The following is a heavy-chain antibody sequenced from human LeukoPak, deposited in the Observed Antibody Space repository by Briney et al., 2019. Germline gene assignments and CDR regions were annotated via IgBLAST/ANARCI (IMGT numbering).Heavy chain of an antibody. CDR1: GGSFSGYY. J-gene: IGHJ4*02. CDR3: ARALFPGYCGGDCHEYYFDY. CDR2: INHSGST. D-gene: IGHD2-21*02. Sequence: PSETLSLTCAVYGGSFSGYYWSWIRQPPGKGLEWIGEINHSGSTNYNPSLKSRVTISVDTSKNQFSLKLSSVTAADTAVYYCARALFPGYCGGDCHEYYFDYWGQGTLVTVSS. V-gene: IGHV4-34*01.